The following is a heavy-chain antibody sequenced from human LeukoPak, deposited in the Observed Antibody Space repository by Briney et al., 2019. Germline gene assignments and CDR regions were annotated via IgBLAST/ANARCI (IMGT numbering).Heavy chain of an antibody. Sequence: GGSLRLSCAASGFSFSGYWMSWLRQAPGKGLEWVANVKQDGSEKYYVDSVKGRFTISRDNSKNTLYLQMSSLRAEDTAVYYCAKDPYSSGRYNWFDSWGQGTLVTVSS. CDR3: AKDPYSSGRYNWFDS. J-gene: IGHJ5*01. D-gene: IGHD6-19*01. CDR2: VKQDGSEK. CDR1: GFSFSGYW. V-gene: IGHV3-7*01.